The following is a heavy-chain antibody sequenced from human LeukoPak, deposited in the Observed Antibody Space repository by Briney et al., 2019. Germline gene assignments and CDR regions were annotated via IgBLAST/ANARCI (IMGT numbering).Heavy chain of an antibody. Sequence: GSLRLSCAASGFTFSSYAMSWVRQAPGKELEWVSAISGSGGSTYYADSVKGRFTISRDNSKNTLYLQMNSLRAEDTAVYYCAKSTRILNSYGMDVWGQGTTVTVSS. V-gene: IGHV3-23*01. CDR2: ISGSGGST. D-gene: IGHD2-8*01. J-gene: IGHJ6*02. CDR1: GFTFSSYA. CDR3: AKSTRILNSYGMDV.